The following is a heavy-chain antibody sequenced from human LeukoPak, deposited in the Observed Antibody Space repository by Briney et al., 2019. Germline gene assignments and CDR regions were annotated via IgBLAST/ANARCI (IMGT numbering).Heavy chain of an antibody. CDR1: GGSFSGYY. J-gene: IGHJ4*02. CDR2: INHSGST. Sequence: PSETLSLTCAVYGGSFSGYYWSWIRQPPGKGLEWIGEINHSGSTNYNPSLKSRVTISVDTSKNQFSLKLSSVTAADTAVYYCARVGPYYYDSSGYPRSFDFDYWGQGTLVTVSS. D-gene: IGHD3-22*01. CDR3: ARVGPYYYDSSGYPRSFDFDY. V-gene: IGHV4-34*01.